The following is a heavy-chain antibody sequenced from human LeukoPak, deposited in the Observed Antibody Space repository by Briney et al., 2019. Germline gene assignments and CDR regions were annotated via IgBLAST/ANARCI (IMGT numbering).Heavy chain of an antibody. Sequence: SETLSLTCTVSGGSVSSGIYYWGWIRQPPGKGLEWIGSIYYSGSTYYNPSLKSRVTISVDTSKNQFSLKLSSVTAADTAVYYCARPNPYVGAAAYFDYWGQGTLVTVSS. V-gene: IGHV4-39*01. J-gene: IGHJ4*02. CDR3: ARPNPYVGAAAYFDY. CDR1: GGSVSSGIYY. D-gene: IGHD6-13*01. CDR2: IYYSGST.